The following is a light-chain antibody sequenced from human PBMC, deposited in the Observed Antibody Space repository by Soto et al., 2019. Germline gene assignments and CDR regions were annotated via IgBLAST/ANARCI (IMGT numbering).Light chain of an antibody. CDR2: GNS. CDR1: SSNIGAGYD. CDR3: QSYDSSLSGGV. V-gene: IGLV1-40*01. J-gene: IGLJ3*02. Sequence: QSVLTQPPSVSGAPGQRGTISCTESSSNIGAGYDVHWYQQLPGTAPKLLIYGNSNRPSGVPDRFSGSKSGTSASLAITGLQAEDEADYYCQSYDSSLSGGVFGGGTKVTVL.